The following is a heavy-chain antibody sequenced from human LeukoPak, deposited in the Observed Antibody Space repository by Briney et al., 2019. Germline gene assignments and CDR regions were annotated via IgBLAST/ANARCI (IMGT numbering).Heavy chain of an antibody. CDR3: ARDHVVDGLVFDY. V-gene: IGHV3-7*01. CDR1: GFTFSSHW. Sequence: PGGSLRLSCAASGFTFSSHWMSWVRQAPGKGLEWVANISQYGSERNYVDSVKGRFTISRDNAKSSLYLQMNSLRAEDTAIYYCARDHVVDGLVFDYWGQGTLVTVSS. D-gene: IGHD2-15*01. J-gene: IGHJ4*02. CDR2: ISQYGSER.